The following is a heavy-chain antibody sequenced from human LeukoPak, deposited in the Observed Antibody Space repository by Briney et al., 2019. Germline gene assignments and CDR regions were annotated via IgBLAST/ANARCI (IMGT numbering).Heavy chain of an antibody. V-gene: IGHV1-18*01. CDR2: ISTYNGNT. CDR3: ARVVGATTRWFDP. J-gene: IGHJ5*02. D-gene: IGHD1-26*01. CDR1: GYTFTSYG. Sequence: ASVKVSCKASGYTFTSYGINWVRQAPGQGLEWMGWISTYNGNTNYAHKLQGRVTMTTDTSTSTAYMDLRSLRSDDTAVYYCARVVGATTRWFDPWGQGTLVTVSS.